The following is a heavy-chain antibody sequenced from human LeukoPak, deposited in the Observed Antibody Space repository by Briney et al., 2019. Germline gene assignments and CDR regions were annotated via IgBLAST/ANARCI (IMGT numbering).Heavy chain of an antibody. Sequence: ASVKVSCKASGYTFTRHYMHWVRQAPGQGLEWMGVINPGGSWTSYAQKFQGRVTMTRDTSISTAYMELSRLRSDDTAVYYCARESIAAAWGQGTLVTVSS. CDR1: GYTFTRHY. J-gene: IGHJ4*02. V-gene: IGHV1-46*01. CDR3: ARESIAAA. CDR2: INPGGSWT. D-gene: IGHD6-13*01.